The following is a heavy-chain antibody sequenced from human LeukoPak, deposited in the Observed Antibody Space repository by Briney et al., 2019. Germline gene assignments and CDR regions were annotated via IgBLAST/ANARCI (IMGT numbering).Heavy chain of an antibody. D-gene: IGHD6-19*01. CDR3: ARDRVGVGGNGWEN. Sequence: ASVKVSCKASGYTFSSYDINWVRQATGQGLEWMGWMNPNSGNTGYVQKFQGRVIMTRDTSISTAYMELSSLTSEDTAVYFCARDRVGVGGNGWENWGQGTPVTVSS. CDR2: MNPNSGNT. V-gene: IGHV1-8*01. CDR1: GYTFSSYD. J-gene: IGHJ4*02.